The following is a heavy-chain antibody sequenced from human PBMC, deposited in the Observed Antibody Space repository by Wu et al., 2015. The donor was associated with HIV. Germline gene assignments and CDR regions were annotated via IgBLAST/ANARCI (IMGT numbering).Heavy chain of an antibody. Sequence: QVQLVQSGAEVKKPGASVKVSCKASGYTFSDYYLHWIRQAPGQGLEWMGWINPKDGATDFARKFQGRVTMTRDTSFSTAYMNLISLTSDDTAVYYCARGITIFGLLTSQTSCSDPWGQGTLSPSPQ. CDR2: INPKDGAT. CDR1: GYTFSDYY. J-gene: IGHJ5*02. V-gene: IGHV1-2*02. D-gene: IGHD3-3*01. CDR3: ARGITIFGLLTSQTSCSDP.